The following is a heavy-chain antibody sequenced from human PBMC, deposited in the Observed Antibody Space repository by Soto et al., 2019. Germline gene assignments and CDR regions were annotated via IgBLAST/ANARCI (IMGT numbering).Heavy chain of an antibody. CDR2: IYHSGTT. CDR3: ARVVPATRYFES. CDR1: GGSIINDNYS. V-gene: IGHV4-30-2*01. D-gene: IGHD2-15*01. J-gene: IGHJ4*02. Sequence: SETLSLTCTVSGGSIINDNYSWSWVRQPPGKGLEWIGYIYHSGTTYYNPSLNSRVTISVDGSSNQFSLKLTSVMAADTAVYYCARVVPATRYFESWGSGILVTVPS.